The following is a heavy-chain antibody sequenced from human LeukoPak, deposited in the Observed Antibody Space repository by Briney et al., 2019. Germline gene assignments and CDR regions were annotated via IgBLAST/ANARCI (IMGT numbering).Heavy chain of an antibody. CDR1: GGTFSSYA. Sequence: GASVKVSCKASGGTFSSYAISWVRQAPGQGLEWMGGIIPIFGTANYAQKFQGRVTITADESTSTAYMELSSLRSEDTAVYYCASEPIYCGGDCYSRYFDYWGQGTLVTVSS. CDR2: IIPIFGTA. V-gene: IGHV1-69*13. CDR3: ASEPIYCGGDCYSRYFDY. D-gene: IGHD2-21*02. J-gene: IGHJ4*02.